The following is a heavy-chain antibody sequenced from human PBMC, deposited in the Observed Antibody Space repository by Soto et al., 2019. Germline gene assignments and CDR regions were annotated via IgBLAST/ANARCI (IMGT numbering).Heavy chain of an antibody. J-gene: IGHJ4*02. CDR3: PRGGPLFAGNYFDY. V-gene: IGHV1-18*03. D-gene: IGHD3-10*02. CDR1: GYTFTSYG. CDR2: ISNYNGDT. Sequence: QVQLVQSGAEVKKPGASVKVSCKASGYTFTSYGISWVRQAPGQGLEWMGWISNYNGDTNYAQKLQGRVTMTTDTFTSTAYMQLRSLKSDDMAVYYCPRGGPLFAGNYFDYWGQGTLVTVSS.